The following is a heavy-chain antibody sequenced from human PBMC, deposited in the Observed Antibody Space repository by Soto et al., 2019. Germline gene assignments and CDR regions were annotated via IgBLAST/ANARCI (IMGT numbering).Heavy chain of an antibody. V-gene: IGHV3-21*04. CDR2: ISSSSSYI. Sequence: PGGPLRLSCAASGFTFSSYSMNWVRQAPGKGLEWVSSISSSSSYIYYADSVKGRFTISRDNAKNSLYLQMNSLRAEDTAVYYCAKNGDFWSWGMDVWGQGTTVTVSS. CDR3: AKNGDFWSWGMDV. D-gene: IGHD3-3*01. J-gene: IGHJ6*02. CDR1: GFTFSSYS.